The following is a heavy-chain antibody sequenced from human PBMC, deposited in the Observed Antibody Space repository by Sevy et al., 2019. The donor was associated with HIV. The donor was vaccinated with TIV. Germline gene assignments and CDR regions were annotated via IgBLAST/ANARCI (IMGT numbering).Heavy chain of an antibody. CDR1: GFTFSSYA. J-gene: IGHJ6*02. V-gene: IGHV3-23*01. CDR2: ISGSGGST. D-gene: IGHD3-9*01. Sequence: GGSLRLSCAASGFTFSSYAMSWVRQAPGKGLEWDSAISGSGGSTYYADSVKGRFTISRDNSKNTLYLQMNSLRAEDTAVYYCAKGGELRYFDDRPNASNYYYGMDVWGQGTTVTVSS. CDR3: AKGGELRYFDDRPNASNYYYGMDV.